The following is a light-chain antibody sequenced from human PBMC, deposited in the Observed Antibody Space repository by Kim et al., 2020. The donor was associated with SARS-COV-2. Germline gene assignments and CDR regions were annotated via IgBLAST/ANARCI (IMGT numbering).Light chain of an antibody. CDR3: NSRDSNDYVV. CDR1: ILRSYY. J-gene: IGLJ2*01. CDR2: GKD. V-gene: IGLV3-19*01. Sequence: VALEQTVWITCQGDILRSYYATWYQQKPGQAPKGVIYGKDNRPSGVPDRFSGSSSGNTAYLTITGTQAGDEADYYCNSRDSNDYVVFGGGTQLTVL.